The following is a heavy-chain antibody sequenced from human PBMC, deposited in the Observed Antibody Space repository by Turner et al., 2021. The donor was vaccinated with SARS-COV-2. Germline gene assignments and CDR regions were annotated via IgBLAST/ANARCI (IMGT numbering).Heavy chain of an antibody. D-gene: IGHD3-16*02. V-gene: IGHV4-39*01. J-gene: IGHJ5*02. CDR3: ARGRIMITFGGVIPNWFDP. CDR1: GGSISRSSYY. Sequence: QLQLQESGPGLVKPSETLSLTCPVSGGSISRSSYYWGWFRQPPGKGLEWIGSIYYSGSTYYNPSLKSRVTISVDTSKNQFSLKLSSVTAADTAVYYCARGRIMITFGGVIPNWFDPWGQGTLVTVSS. CDR2: IYYSGST.